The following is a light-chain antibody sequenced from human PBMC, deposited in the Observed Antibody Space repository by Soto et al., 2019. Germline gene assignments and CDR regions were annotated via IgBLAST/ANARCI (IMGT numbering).Light chain of an antibody. CDR1: QSVTSSY. CDR2: GAS. CDR3: QQYNNWPET. V-gene: IGKV3-15*01. J-gene: IGKJ1*01. Sequence: EIVLTQSPGTLSLSPGERATLSCRASQSVTSSYLAWYQRKPGQAPRRLIYGASTRATGIPARFSGSGSGTEFTLTISSLQSEDFAVYYCQQYNNWPETFGQGTKVDIK.